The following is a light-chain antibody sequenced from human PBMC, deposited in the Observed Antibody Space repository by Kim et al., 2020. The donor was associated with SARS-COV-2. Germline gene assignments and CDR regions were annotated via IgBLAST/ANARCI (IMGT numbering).Light chain of an antibody. CDR3: LLSYSGAGM. CDR1: TGAVTSGHY. J-gene: IGLJ3*02. Sequence: PGGTVTLTCGSSTGAVTSGHYPYWFQQKPGQAPRTLIYDPSNKHSWTPARFSGSLLGGKAALTLSGAQPEDEAEYYCLLSYSGAGMFGGGTQLTVL. V-gene: IGLV7-46*01. CDR2: DPS.